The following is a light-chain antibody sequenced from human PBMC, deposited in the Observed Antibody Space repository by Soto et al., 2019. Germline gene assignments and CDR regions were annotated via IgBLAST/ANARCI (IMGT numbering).Light chain of an antibody. J-gene: IGKJ4*01. CDR1: QSVRSW. CDR3: QQYDYYPLT. Sequence: DIQMTQSPSTLSASVGDRVTITCRASQSVRSWLAWYQQKQGRAHKXLIYDAASLESGVPSRFSGSGSGTEGTFTVSNLQPDDGETYYCQQYDYYPLTFGGGTKVDI. CDR2: DAA. V-gene: IGKV1-5*01.